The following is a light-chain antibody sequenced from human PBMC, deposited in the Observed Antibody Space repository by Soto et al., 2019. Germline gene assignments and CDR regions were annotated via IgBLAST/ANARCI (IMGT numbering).Light chain of an antibody. CDR1: QDISNY. CDR2: DAS. CDR3: QQYNNLTP. J-gene: IGKJ5*01. V-gene: IGKV1-33*01. Sequence: DIQMTQSPSSLSASVGDRVTITCQASQDISNYLNWYQQKPGKAPKLLIYDASNLETGVPSRFSGSESGTAFIFPIPSRRPENIETYSFQQYNNLTPFAKGNQLE.